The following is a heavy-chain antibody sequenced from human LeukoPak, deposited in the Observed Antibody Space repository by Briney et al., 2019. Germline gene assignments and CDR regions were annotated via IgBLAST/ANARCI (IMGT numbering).Heavy chain of an antibody. CDR1: GFTFSSYA. J-gene: IGHJ4*02. CDR2: IGGGSDNT. CDR3: AKGSPIYYFDY. V-gene: IGHV3-23*01. Sequence: GGSLRLSCAASGFTFSSYAMSWVRQAPGKGLEWVSLIGGGSDNTYYADSVKGRFTISRDNSKNTLYLQMNSLRAEDTAVHYCAKGSPIYYFDYWGQGTLVTVSS. D-gene: IGHD2-21*01.